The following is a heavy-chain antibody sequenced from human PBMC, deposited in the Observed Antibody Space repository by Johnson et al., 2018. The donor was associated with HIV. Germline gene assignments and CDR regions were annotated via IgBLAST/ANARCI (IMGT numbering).Heavy chain of an antibody. CDR2: ISGSGASK. J-gene: IGHJ3*02. V-gene: IGHV3-23*04. CDR1: GFSFSSYA. CDR3: ATSGSHFAFDI. D-gene: IGHD1-26*01. Sequence: VQLVESGGGLVQPGGSLRLSCAASGFSFSSYAMSWVRQAPGKGLEWVSAISGSGASKYYADSVKGRFTISRDNSKNTLYLQMSSLRAEDTAVYYCATSGSHFAFDIWGQGTMVTVSS.